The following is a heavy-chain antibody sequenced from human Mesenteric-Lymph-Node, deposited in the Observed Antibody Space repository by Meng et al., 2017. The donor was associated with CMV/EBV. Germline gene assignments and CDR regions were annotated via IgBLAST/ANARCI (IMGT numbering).Heavy chain of an antibody. CDR3: ARAHYDFWSGYRVRWFDP. D-gene: IGHD3-3*01. J-gene: IGHJ5*02. CDR1: YTFTSYG. Sequence: YTFTSYGISWVRQAPGQGLEWMGWISAYNGNTNYAQKLQGRVTMTTDTPTSTAYMELRSLRSDDTAVYYCARAHYDFWSGYRVRWFDPWGQGTLVTVSS. CDR2: ISAYNGNT. V-gene: IGHV1-18*01.